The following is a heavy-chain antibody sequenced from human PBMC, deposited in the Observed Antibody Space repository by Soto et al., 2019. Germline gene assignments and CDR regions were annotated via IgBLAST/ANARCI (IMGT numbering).Heavy chain of an antibody. CDR3: ARRRGYSYIFYFEY. CDR2: IYYSGST. V-gene: IGHV4-61*01. J-gene: IGHJ4*02. D-gene: IGHD5-18*01. Sequence: PSETLSLTCTVSGGSVSSGSNYWSWIRQPPGKGLEWIGYIYYSGSTNYNPSLKSRVTISVDTSKNQFSLKLSSVTAADTAVYYCARRRGYSYIFYFEYWGQGTLVTVSS. CDR1: GGSVSSGSNY.